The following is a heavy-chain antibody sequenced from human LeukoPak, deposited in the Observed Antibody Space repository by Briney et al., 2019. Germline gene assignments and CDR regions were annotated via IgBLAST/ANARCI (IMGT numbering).Heavy chain of an antibody. D-gene: IGHD6-13*01. CDR1: GVTFSAAW. V-gene: IGHV3-15*01. CDR3: TTRRIAPSGDY. Sequence: PGGSLRLSCAASGVTFSAAWMSWVRQAPGKGLEWVGRIKSKTDGGTTDYAAPVKGRFTISRDDSKNTLYLQMNSLKTEDTAVYYCTTRRIAPSGDYWGQGTLVTVSS. CDR2: IKSKTDGGTT. J-gene: IGHJ4*02.